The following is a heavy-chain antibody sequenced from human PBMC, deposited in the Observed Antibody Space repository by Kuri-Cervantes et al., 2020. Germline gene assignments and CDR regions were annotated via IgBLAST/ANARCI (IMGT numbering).Heavy chain of an antibody. CDR2: IYTSGST. D-gene: IGHD6-19*01. CDR1: GGSISSYY. CDR3: AGDSGWYGAVGFSEK. Sequence: GSLRLSCTVSGGSISSYYWSWIRQPAGKGLEWIGRIYTSGSTIYNPSLKSRVTMSVDTSKNQFSLKLTSVTAADTAVYYCAGDSGWYGAVGFSEKWGQGTLVTVSS. J-gene: IGHJ4*02. V-gene: IGHV4-4*07.